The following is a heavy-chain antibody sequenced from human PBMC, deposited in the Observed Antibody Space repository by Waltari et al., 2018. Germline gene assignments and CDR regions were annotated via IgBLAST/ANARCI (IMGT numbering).Heavy chain of an antibody. J-gene: IGHJ4*02. CDR3: ARGSGVDS. D-gene: IGHD7-27*01. CDR2: ISDAGGII. Sequence: EVQLLESGGGLVQPGGSLRLSCAASGFTFSTYVMNWVRQAPGKGLEWVSSISDAGGIINYADSVKGRFTISRDNSKNTLYLQMNSLRVDDTAVYCCARGSGVDSWGQGTLVTISS. CDR1: GFTFSTYV. V-gene: IGHV3-23*01.